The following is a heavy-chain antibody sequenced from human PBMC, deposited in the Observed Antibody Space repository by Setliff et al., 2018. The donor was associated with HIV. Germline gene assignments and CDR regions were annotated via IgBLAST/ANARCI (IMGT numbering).Heavy chain of an antibody. CDR2: INHSGTT. V-gene: IGHV4-34*01. D-gene: IGHD3-10*01. J-gene: IGHJ5*02. CDR1: GGSFSGYL. Sequence: PSETLSLTCAVYGGSFSGYLWSWVRQPSGKGLEWIGEINHSGTTNYSPSLKSRLTISVDTSKNQFSLNLTSLTAADTAVYYCATRPMIRGKPLDTWSPGALVTVSS. CDR3: ATRPMIRGKPLDT.